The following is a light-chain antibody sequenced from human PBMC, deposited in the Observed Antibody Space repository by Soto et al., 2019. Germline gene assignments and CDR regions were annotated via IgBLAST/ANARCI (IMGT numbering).Light chain of an antibody. V-gene: IGKV1-5*01. CDR3: QQYTSDSRA. J-gene: IGKJ1*01. CDR1: QTISSW. Sequence: DIQMTQSPSTLSGSVGDRVTLXXRASQTISSWLAGDQQKPGTVPKXLSDEASHLGRVGPSRFSGSGAGTDFTLTISGLQPDDFTTYYCQQYTSDSRAFGQGTKVDIK. CDR2: EAS.